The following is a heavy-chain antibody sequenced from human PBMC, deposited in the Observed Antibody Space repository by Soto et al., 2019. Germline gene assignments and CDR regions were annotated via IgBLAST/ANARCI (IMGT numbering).Heavy chain of an antibody. V-gene: IGHV3-53*01. CDR3: ARGRGALTVVSNWFDP. Sequence: EVQLVESGGGLIQPGGSLRLSCVASGFSVTSNYMTWVRQAPGKGLEWVSILYTGGSTYYSDSVKGRSTISRDTPKNTVFLQLNSLRAEDTAIYYCARGRGALTVVSNWFDPWGQGTLVTVSS. CDR1: GFSVTSNY. D-gene: IGHD3-22*01. J-gene: IGHJ5*02. CDR2: LYTGGST.